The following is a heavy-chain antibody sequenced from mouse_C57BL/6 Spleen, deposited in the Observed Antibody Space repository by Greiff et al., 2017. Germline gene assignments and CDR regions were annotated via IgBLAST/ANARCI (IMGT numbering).Heavy chain of an antibody. CDR2: ISSGGSYT. CDR1: GFTFSSYG. Sequence: EVKVVESGGDLVKPGGSLKLSCAASGFTFSSYGMSWVRQTPDKRLEWVATISSGGSYTYYPDSVKGRFTISRDNAKNTLYLQMSSLKSEDTAMYYCARTGSYYYAMDYWGQGTSVTVSS. J-gene: IGHJ4*01. CDR3: ARTGSYYYAMDY. D-gene: IGHD4-1*01. V-gene: IGHV5-6*01.